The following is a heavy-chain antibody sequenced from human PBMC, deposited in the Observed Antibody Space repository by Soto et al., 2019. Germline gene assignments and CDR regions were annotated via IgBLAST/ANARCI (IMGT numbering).Heavy chain of an antibody. CDR1: GGSLSSYY. CDR2: IYNNGRT. CDR3: ARDLLWVAAAGFYYYGMDV. D-gene: IGHD6-13*01. J-gene: IGHJ6*02. V-gene: IGHV4-59*01. Sequence: PSETLSLTCSVSGGSLSSYYWSWIRQPPGKGLEWIGYIYNNGRTDYNPSLKSRVTISVDKSKNQFSLKLSSVTAADTAVYYCARDLLWVAAAGFYYYGMDVWGQGTTVTVYS.